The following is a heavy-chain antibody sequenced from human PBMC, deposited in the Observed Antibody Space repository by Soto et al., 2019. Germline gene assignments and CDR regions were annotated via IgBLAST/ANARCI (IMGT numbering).Heavy chain of an antibody. V-gene: IGHV4-31*03. CDR3: ASSPSCCDDFDY. CDR1: GGSISSGGYY. J-gene: IGHJ4*02. CDR2: IYYSGST. Sequence: SETLSLTCTVSGGSISSGGYYWSWIRQHPGKGLEWIGYIYYSGSTYYNPSLKSRVTISVDTSKNQFSLKLSSVTAADTAVYYCASSPSCCDDFDYWGQGTLVTVSS. D-gene: IGHD2-2*01.